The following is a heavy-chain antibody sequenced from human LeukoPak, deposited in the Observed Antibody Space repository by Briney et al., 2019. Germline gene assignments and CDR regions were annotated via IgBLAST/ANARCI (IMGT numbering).Heavy chain of an antibody. Sequence: GESLKISCKGSGYSFTSHWIGRVRQMPGKGLEWMGIIYPGDSDTRYSPSFQGQVTISADKSSSTAYLQWGSLQASDTAMYYCVRQWGSDTSGWYYYMDVWGKGTAVTVSS. CDR1: GYSFTSHW. V-gene: IGHV5-51*01. D-gene: IGHD6-13*01. J-gene: IGHJ6*03. CDR3: VRQWGSDTSGWYYYMDV. CDR2: IYPGDSDT.